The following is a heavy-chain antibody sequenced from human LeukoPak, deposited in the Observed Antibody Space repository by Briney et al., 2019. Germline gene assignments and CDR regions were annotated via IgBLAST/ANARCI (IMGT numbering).Heavy chain of an antibody. Sequence: GRCLRLSCAASGFTFIIYAMTWVRQAPGKGLEWVSAISSSGGSTYYADSVKGPFTISRDNSKNTLYLQMNSLRAEDTAVYYCAKGNGHILVVTAISWGQGTLVTVSS. CDR2: ISSSGGST. D-gene: IGHD2-21*02. J-gene: IGHJ4*02. CDR3: AKGNGHILVVTAIS. V-gene: IGHV3-23*01. CDR1: GFTFIIYA.